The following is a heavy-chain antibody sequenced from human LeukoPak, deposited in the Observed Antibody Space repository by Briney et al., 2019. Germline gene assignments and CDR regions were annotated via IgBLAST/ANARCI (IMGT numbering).Heavy chain of an antibody. D-gene: IGHD3-22*01. V-gene: IGHV3-74*01. Sequence: PGGSLRLSCAASRFTFSNYWMHWVRQAPGKGLVWASRINSDGINTSYADSVKGRFTISRDNAKNTLNLQMNSLRAEDTAVYYCARDLGQYYDTSDNWFDPWGQGTLVTVSS. CDR2: INSDGINT. CDR1: RFTFSNYW. J-gene: IGHJ5*02. CDR3: ARDLGQYYDTSDNWFDP.